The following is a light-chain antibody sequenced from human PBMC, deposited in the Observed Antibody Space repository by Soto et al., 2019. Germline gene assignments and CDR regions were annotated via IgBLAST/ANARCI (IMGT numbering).Light chain of an antibody. Sequence: QSVLTQPASVSGSPGQSITISCTGASSDVGGYNYVSWYQQHPGKAPKLMIYDVSARPSGVSNRFSGSKSGNTASLTISGLQAEDEADYYCSSYNSSSPHFVFG. CDR1: SSDVGGYNY. V-gene: IGLV2-14*03. CDR3: SSYNSSSPHFV. J-gene: IGLJ1*01. CDR2: DVS.